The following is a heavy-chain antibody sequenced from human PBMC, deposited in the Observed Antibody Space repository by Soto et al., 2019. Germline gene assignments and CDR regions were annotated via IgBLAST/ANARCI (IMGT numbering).Heavy chain of an antibody. D-gene: IGHD6-13*01. CDR3: ARASEAYSSSWLKTTNYYYYYMDV. Sequence: GGSLRLSCAASGFTFSDHYMDWVRQAPGKGLEWVGRTRNKANSYTTEYAASVKGRFTISRDDSKNSLYLQMNSLKTEDTAVYYCARASEAYSSSWLKTTNYYYYYMDVWGKGTTVTVSS. J-gene: IGHJ6*03. CDR2: TRNKANSYTT. CDR1: GFTFSDHY. V-gene: IGHV3-72*01.